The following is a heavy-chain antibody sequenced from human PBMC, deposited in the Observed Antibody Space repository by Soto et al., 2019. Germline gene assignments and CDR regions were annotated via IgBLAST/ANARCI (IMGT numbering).Heavy chain of an antibody. Sequence: SETLSLTCTVSGGSISSSSYYWGWIRQPPGKGLEWIGSIYYSGSTYYNPSLKSRVTIPLDKSKNQFSLKLTSMTAADTAVFYCARREYGMDVWGQGTTVTVSS. CDR2: IYYSGST. CDR3: ARREYGMDV. V-gene: IGHV4-39*07. J-gene: IGHJ6*02. CDR1: GGSISSSSYY.